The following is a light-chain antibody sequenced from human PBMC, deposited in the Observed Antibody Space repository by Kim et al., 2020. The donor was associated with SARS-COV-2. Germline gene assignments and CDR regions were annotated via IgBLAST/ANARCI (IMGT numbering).Light chain of an antibody. CDR1: SSDVGGYKY. V-gene: IGLV2-14*03. Sequence: QSALTQPASVSGSPGQSITISCTGTSSDVGGYKYVSWYQQHPGKAPKLVIYDVSNRPSGVSNRFSGSKSGNTASLTISGLQAEDEDDYYCSSYTSSSTPWVFGGGTQLTVL. J-gene: IGLJ3*02. CDR2: DVS. CDR3: SSYTSSSTPWV.